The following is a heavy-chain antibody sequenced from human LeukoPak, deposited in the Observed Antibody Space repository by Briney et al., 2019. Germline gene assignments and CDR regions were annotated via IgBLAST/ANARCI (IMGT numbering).Heavy chain of an antibody. CDR1: GFTFSYFG. CDR3: VKDRSGAAAGIRLDS. D-gene: IGHD6-13*01. J-gene: IGHJ4*02. Sequence: GGSLRLSCAASGFTFSYFGMHWVRQAPGKGLEWVAVVSYDGSKKYYAESVKGRFTISRDNSKSTLYLQMNRLRADDKALYYCVKDRSGAAAGIRLDSWGQGTLVTVSS. CDR2: VSYDGSKK. V-gene: IGHV3-30*18.